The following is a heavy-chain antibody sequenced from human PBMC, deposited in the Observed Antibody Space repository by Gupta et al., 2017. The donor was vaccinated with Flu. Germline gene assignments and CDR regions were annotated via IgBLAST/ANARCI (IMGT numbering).Heavy chain of an antibody. Sequence: EVQLLESGGGLVQPGGSLRLSCAASGFTFSSYAMTWVRQAPGKGLEWVSGISGSGGGTYYADSVKGRFTISRDNSQNTLYLQMNSLRAEDTAVYYCASRGLRQPGDWGQGTLVTVSA. CDR1: GFTFSSYA. CDR3: ASRGLRQPGD. V-gene: IGHV3-23*01. D-gene: IGHD4-17*01. CDR2: ISGSGGGT. J-gene: IGHJ4*02.